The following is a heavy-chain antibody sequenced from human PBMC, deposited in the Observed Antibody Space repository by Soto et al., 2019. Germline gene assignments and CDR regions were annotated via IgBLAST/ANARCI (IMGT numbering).Heavy chain of an antibody. CDR1: GGSISSGDYY. CDR3: AREPLITDGYNSGWHAYLDS. CDR2: IYYSGST. J-gene: IGHJ4*02. V-gene: IGHV4-30-4*01. D-gene: IGHD6-19*01. Sequence: PSETLSLTCTVSGGSISSGDYYWSWIRQPPGKGLEWIGYIYYSGSTYYHPSLKSRVTISVDTSKNQFSLKLNSVTAADTAVYYCAREPLITDGYNSGWHAYLDSWGPGTLVTVSS.